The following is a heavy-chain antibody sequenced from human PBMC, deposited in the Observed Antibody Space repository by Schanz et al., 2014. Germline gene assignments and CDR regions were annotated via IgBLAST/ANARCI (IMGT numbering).Heavy chain of an antibody. V-gene: IGHV1-69*02. J-gene: IGHJ6*03. CDR1: GCTFSSYS. CDR3: AGTYCSSTSCYTGYYYMDV. Sequence: QVQLVQSGAEVKKPGSSVKVSCKASGCTFSSYSISWVRQAPGQGLEWMGRIIPILGIADYAQKFQGRVTITADKANSSAYVDLTSLRAEDTAVYDCAGTYCSSTSCYTGYYYMDVWGKGTTVTVSS. CDR2: IIPILGIA. D-gene: IGHD2-2*02.